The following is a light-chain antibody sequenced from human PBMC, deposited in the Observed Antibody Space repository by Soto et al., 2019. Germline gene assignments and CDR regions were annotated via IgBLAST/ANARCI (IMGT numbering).Light chain of an antibody. CDR1: QSVSSSY. Sequence: EIVLTQSPGTLSLSPGERATLSCRASQSVSSSYLSWYQQKPGQAPRLLIYGASSRATGIPDRFSGSGSGTDFTLTISRLEPEDFAVYYCHHAGSSPRVTFGGGTKVEIK. J-gene: IGKJ4*01. CDR2: GAS. CDR3: HHAGSSPRVT. V-gene: IGKV3-20*01.